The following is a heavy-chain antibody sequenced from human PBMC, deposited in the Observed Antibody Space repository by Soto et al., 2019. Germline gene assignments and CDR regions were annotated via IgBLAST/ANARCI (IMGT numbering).Heavy chain of an antibody. CDR1: GASISCFY. Sequence: PSETLSLTCTVSGASISCFYWSWIRKSAGKGLEWIGRIYATGTTDYNPSLKSRVMMSVDTSKKQFSLKLRSVTAADTAVYYCVRDGTKTLRDWFDPWGQGLSVTVSS. CDR3: VRDGTKTLRDWFDP. J-gene: IGHJ5*02. D-gene: IGHD1-1*01. CDR2: IYATGTT. V-gene: IGHV4-4*07.